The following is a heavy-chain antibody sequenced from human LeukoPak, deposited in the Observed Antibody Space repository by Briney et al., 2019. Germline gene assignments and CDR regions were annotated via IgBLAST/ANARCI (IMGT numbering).Heavy chain of an antibody. D-gene: IGHD5-18*01. Sequence: GGSLRLSCAASGFTFSDYYVNWIRQAPGKGLEWVSYISSSGTTIYYADSVKGRFTISRDNAKNSLYLQMNSLRAEDTAVYYCAREDTAMVKGYYYYGMDVWGQGTTVTVSS. CDR3: AREDTAMVKGYYYYGMDV. CDR2: ISSSGTTI. V-gene: IGHV3-11*01. J-gene: IGHJ6*02. CDR1: GFTFSDYY.